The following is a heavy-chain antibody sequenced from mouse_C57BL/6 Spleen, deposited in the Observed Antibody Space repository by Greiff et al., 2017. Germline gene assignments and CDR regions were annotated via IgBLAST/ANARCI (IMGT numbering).Heavy chain of an antibody. CDR2: IRNKANGYTT. Sequence: EVQVVESGGGLVQPGGSLSLSCAASGFTFTDYYMSWVRQPPGKALEWLGFIRNKANGYTTEYSASVKGRFTISRDNSQSILYLQMNALRAEDSATYYCARSGSSPYYYAMDYWGQGTSVTVSS. V-gene: IGHV7-3*01. CDR3: ARSGSSPYYYAMDY. CDR1: GFTFTDYY. J-gene: IGHJ4*01. D-gene: IGHD1-1*01.